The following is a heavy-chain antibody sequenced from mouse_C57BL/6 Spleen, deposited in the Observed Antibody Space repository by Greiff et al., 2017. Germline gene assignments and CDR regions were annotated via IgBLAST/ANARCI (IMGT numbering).Heavy chain of an antibody. D-gene: IGHD1-1*01. Sequence: VQLQQSGAELVKPGASVKISCKASGYAFSSYWMNWVKQRPGKGLEWIGQIYPGDGDTNYNGKFKGKATMTADQSSSTAYMQLSSLTSEDSAVYFCARAAPGYGSSSYWYFDVWGTGTTVTVSS. CDR3: ARAAPGYGSSSYWYFDV. CDR1: GYAFSSYW. V-gene: IGHV1-80*01. J-gene: IGHJ1*03. CDR2: IYPGDGDT.